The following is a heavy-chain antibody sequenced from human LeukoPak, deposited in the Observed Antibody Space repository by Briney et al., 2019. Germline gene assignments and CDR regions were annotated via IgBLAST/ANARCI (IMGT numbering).Heavy chain of an antibody. D-gene: IGHD2-2*01. CDR3: ARARYCSSTSCPPTNYYGMDV. CDR2: ISYDGSNK. Sequence: SLRLSCAASGFTFSSYAMHWVRQAPGKGLEWVAVISYDGSNKYYADSVKGRFTISRDNSKNTLYLQMNSLRAEDTAVYYCARARYCSSTSCPPTNYYGMDVWGQGTTVTVSS. J-gene: IGHJ6*02. V-gene: IGHV3-30-3*01. CDR1: GFTFSSYA.